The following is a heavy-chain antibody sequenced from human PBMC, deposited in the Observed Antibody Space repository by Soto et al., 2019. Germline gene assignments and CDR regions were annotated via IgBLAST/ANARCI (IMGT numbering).Heavy chain of an antibody. CDR2: IYWNDDK. Sequence: QITLKESGPTLVKPTQTLTLTCTLSGFSFSTSGVGVGWIRQPPGKALEWLELIYWNDDKRYSPSLKSRLTNTTDTSKNQVVLKMTTMDPVDTASYYCAHLIVAANTTFYYYGMDVWGQGTTVTVSS. CDR1: GFSFSTSGVG. D-gene: IGHD6-25*01. CDR3: AHLIVAANTTFYYYGMDV. V-gene: IGHV2-5*01. J-gene: IGHJ6*02.